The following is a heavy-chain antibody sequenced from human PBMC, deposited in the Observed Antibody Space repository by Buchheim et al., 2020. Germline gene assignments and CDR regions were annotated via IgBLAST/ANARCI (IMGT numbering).Heavy chain of an antibody. CDR2: ICSSSRYI. J-gene: IGHJ4*02. Sequence: EVQLVESVGGLVKPGGSLRLSCAASGFTFSSSSMNWVRQAPGKGLEWVSSICSSSRYIYYADPLKGRFSISPDNAKNSLYLQMNSLRAEDTAVYYCAREGGYWGQGTL. V-gene: IGHV3-21*01. CDR1: GFTFSSSS. CDR3: AREGGY. D-gene: IGHD3-16*01.